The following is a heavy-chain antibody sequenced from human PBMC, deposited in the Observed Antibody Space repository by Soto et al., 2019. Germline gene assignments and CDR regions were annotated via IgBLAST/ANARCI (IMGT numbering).Heavy chain of an antibody. D-gene: IGHD1-1*01. CDR3: AADPPNAENDAFDI. CDR1: GYTSTTYY. J-gene: IGHJ3*02. Sequence: QVQLVQSGAEVKKPGASVKVSCKASGYTSTTYYIHWVRQAPGQGLEWMGIIHPSGGITNYAQKFQGRVTMTRDTSTNTVYMELSSLRSDDPAVYYCAADPPNAENDAFDIWGKGTMVTVSS. V-gene: IGHV1-46*03. CDR2: IHPSGGIT.